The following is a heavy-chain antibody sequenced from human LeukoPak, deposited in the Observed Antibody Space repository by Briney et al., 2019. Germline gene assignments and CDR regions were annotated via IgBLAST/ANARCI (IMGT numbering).Heavy chain of an antibody. Sequence: PSETLSLTCTVSGGSISSYYWNWIRQPPGKGLEWIGYNYTSGSTNYNPSHKRRVPISVDTSKSQFSLNLRSVTATDAAVYLCASPSGEQLGAFDIWAQGTMVSVSS. D-gene: IGHD6-6*01. V-gene: IGHV4-4*09. CDR2: NYTSGST. J-gene: IGHJ3*02. CDR1: GGSISSYY. CDR3: ASPSGEQLGAFDI.